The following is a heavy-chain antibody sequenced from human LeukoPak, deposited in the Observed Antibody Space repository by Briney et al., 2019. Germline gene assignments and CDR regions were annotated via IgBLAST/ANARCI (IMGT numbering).Heavy chain of an antibody. Sequence: PSETLSLTCTVSGGSISRSSYYWGWMRQPPGKGLEWVGSIYYSGTTKYNDSLKSRVTISVDTSKNQFSLKLSSVTAADTAVYYCARHLRLPAAMKYYYGMDVWGQGTTVTVSS. CDR2: IYYSGTT. D-gene: IGHD2-2*01. CDR3: ARHLRLPAAMKYYYGMDV. V-gene: IGHV4-39*07. CDR1: GGSISRSSYY. J-gene: IGHJ6*02.